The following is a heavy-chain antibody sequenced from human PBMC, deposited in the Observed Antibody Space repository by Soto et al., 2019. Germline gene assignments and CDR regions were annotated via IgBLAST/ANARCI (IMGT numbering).Heavy chain of an antibody. J-gene: IGHJ3*02. Sequence: QVQLVQSGAEVKEPGASVKVSCKASGYTFVSYGISWVRQAPGQGLEWMGWISPYNGNTNYAQKFQGRVTMTTDTSTSTVDMELRSLSSDDTAVYYCSRDAQKWLVAAFDIWGQGTMVTVSS. D-gene: IGHD6-19*01. V-gene: IGHV1-18*01. CDR3: SRDAQKWLVAAFDI. CDR2: ISPYNGNT. CDR1: GYTFVSYG.